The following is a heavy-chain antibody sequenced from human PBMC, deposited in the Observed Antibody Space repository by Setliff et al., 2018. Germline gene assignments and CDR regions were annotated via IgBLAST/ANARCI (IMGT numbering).Heavy chain of an antibody. Sequence: PGGSLRLSCAASGFTFSTYYMHWVRQPPGKGLEWVAFVHYDGVNKHYRDSVKGRFTISRDNSKSQVVLTMTNMEPLDTATYYCARIRTGYCSGGSCYWGYYFDYWGQGTLVTVSS. J-gene: IGHJ4*02. CDR3: ARIRTGYCSGGSCYWGYYFDY. CDR2: VHYDGVNK. CDR1: GFTFSTYY. V-gene: IGHV3-30*02. D-gene: IGHD2-15*01.